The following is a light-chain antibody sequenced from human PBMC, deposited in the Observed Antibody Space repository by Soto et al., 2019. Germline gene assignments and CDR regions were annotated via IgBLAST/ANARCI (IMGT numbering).Light chain of an antibody. CDR3: QTWGRGIVV. J-gene: IGLJ2*01. V-gene: IGLV4-69*02. CDR2: LNSDGSH. Sequence: QLVLTQSPSASASLGASVNLTCTLTGGHSTYSIGWHQQQPQRGPRFLMRLNSDGSHSKGDGIPDRFSGSSSGAERFLTICSLQSEDEADYYCQTWGRGIVVFGGGTKLTVL. CDR1: GGHSTYS.